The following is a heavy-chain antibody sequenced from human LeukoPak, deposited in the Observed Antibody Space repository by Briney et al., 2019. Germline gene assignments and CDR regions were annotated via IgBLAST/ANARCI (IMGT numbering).Heavy chain of an antibody. CDR1: RFTLSSYW. D-gene: IGHD2-21*02. CDR2: IKQDGSEK. J-gene: IGHJ4*02. CDR3: ARGLVYCGGDCYSWGALDY. V-gene: IGHV3-7*01. Sequence: GGSLRLSCAASRFTLSSYWMSWVRQAPGKGLEWVANIKQDGSEKYYVDSVKGRFTISRDNAKNSLYLQMNSLRAEDTAVYYCARGLVYCGGDCYSWGALDYWGQGTLVTVSS.